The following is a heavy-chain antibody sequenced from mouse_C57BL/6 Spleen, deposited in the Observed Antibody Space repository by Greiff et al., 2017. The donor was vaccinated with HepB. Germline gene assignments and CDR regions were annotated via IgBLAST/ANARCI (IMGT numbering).Heavy chain of an antibody. D-gene: IGHD2-5*01. CDR1: GFNIKDDY. Sequence: EVHLVESGAELVRPGASVKLSCTASGFNIKDDYMHWVKQRPEQGLEWIGWIDPENGDTEYASKFQGKATITADTSSNTAYLQLSSLTSEDTAVYYCTRAYYSNYVLYFDYWGQGTTLTVSS. J-gene: IGHJ2*01. CDR3: TRAYYSNYVLYFDY. CDR2: IDPENGDT. V-gene: IGHV14-4*01.